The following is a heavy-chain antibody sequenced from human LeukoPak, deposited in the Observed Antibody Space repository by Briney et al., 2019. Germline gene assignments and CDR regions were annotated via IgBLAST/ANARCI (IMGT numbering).Heavy chain of an antibody. Sequence: SGTLSLTCGVSGGSITSTNYWTWVRQPPGKGLEWIGEVNLQGSTNYNPSLMGRVAISVDMSENHISLQSTSVTAADTAVYYCAREGGPYRPLDYSGQGTLVTVSS. CDR2: VNLQGST. J-gene: IGHJ4*02. CDR1: GGSITSTNY. V-gene: IGHV4-4*02. CDR3: AREGGPYRPLDY.